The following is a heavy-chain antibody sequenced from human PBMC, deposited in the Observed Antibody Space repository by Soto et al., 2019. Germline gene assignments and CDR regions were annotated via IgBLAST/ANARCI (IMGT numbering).Heavy chain of an antibody. CDR2: TYYRSKWYN. CDR3: ARDAHGYSSGWYDAHVDY. D-gene: IGHD6-19*01. CDR1: GDSVSSNSAA. J-gene: IGHJ4*02. V-gene: IGHV6-1*01. Sequence: QSQTLSLTCAISGDSVSSNSAAWNWIRQSPSRGLEWLGRTYYRSKWYNDYAVSVKSRITINPDTSKNQFSLQLNSVTPEDTAVYYCARDAHGYSSGWYDAHVDYWGQGTLVTVSS.